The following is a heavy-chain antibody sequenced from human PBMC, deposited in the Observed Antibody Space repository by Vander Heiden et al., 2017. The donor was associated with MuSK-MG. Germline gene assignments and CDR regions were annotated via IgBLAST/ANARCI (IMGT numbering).Heavy chain of an antibody. CDR1: GGSISSGNYY. CDR3: ARAGRTSRAGYYYMDV. J-gene: IGHJ6*03. D-gene: IGHD2-2*01. CDR2: IYYSGST. V-gene: IGHV4-31*03. Sequence: QVQLQESGPGLVKPSQTLSLTCTVSGGSISSGNYYWSWNRQHPGKGLEWIGYIYYSGSTSYNPSLKSRVTISVDTSKNQFSLKLSSVTAADTAVYYCARAGRTSRAGYYYMDVWGKGTTVTVSS.